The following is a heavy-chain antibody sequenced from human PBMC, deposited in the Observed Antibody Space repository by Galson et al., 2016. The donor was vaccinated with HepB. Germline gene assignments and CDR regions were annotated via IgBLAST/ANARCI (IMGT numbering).Heavy chain of an antibody. CDR1: GASINSLTW. J-gene: IGHJ4*02. D-gene: IGHD4-11*01. Sequence: ETLSLTCAVSGASINSLTWWTWVRLPPGRGLEWIGQISHTGDTNYNPSLKSRVTVSVDKSKNHFSLNLTSVTAADTAVYYCARGVGFYSYYLFDYWGPGTLVAVSS. CDR3: ARGVGFYSYYLFDY. V-gene: IGHV4-4*02. CDR2: ISHTGDT.